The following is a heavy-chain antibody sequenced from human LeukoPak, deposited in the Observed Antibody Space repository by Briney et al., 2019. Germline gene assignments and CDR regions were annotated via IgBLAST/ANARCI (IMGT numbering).Heavy chain of an antibody. CDR3: AKANKWESDY. CDR1: GFTFSTYA. Sequence: GGSLRLSCAASGFTFSTYAMTWVRQAPGKGLEWVSGISGSGGDTYYADSEKGRFTISRDNSKNTLYLQMNSLRVEDTAVYYCAKANKWESDYWGQGTLVTVSS. D-gene: IGHD1-26*01. CDR2: ISGSGGDT. J-gene: IGHJ4*02. V-gene: IGHV3-23*01.